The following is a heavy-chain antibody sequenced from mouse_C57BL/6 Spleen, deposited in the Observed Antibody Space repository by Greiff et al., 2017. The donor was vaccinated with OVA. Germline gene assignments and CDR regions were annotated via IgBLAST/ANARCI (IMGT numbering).Heavy chain of an antibody. CDR1: GYTFTSYW. D-gene: IGHD1-1*01. J-gene: IGHJ2*01. V-gene: IGHV1-53*01. CDR3: ARENYYGSSYRRYFDY. CDR2: INPSNGGT. Sequence: QVQLQQPGTELVKPGASVKLSCKASGYTFTSYWMHWVKQRPGQGLEWIGNINPSNGGTNYNEKFKRKATLTVDKSSSTAYMQLSSLTSEDSAVYYGARENYYGSSYRRYFDYWGQGTTLTVSS.